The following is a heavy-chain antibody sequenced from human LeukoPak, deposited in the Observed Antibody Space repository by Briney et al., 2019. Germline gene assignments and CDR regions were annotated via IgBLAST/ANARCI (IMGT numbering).Heavy chain of an antibody. CDR1: GGSISSTNNY. Sequence: SETLSLTCTVSGGSISSTNNYWGWIRQPPGKGLEWIGTISYSGGTYYNPSLKSRVTISIDTSKTQFSLKLSSVTATDTAVYYCARHFDYWGQGTLVTVSS. J-gene: IGHJ4*02. CDR3: ARHFDY. CDR2: ISYSGGT. V-gene: IGHV4-39*01.